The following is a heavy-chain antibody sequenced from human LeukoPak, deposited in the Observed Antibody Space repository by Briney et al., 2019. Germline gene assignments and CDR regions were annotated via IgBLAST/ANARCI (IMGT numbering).Heavy chain of an antibody. Sequence: GGSLRLSCAASGFTFSDFYMTWIRQAPGKGLEWVSYSSNGGSTIYYADSVKGRFTISRDSSKNTLFLQMNSLRAEDTALYFCARKAQYNGHYPLDYWGQSTLVTVSS. CDR1: GFTFSDFY. D-gene: IGHD1-7*01. J-gene: IGHJ4*02. CDR3: ARKAQYNGHYPLDY. CDR2: SSNGGSTI. V-gene: IGHV3-11*01.